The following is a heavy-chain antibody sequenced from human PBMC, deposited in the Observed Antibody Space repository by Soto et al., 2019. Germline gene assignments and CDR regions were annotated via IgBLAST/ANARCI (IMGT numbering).Heavy chain of an antibody. CDR2: IYPGDSDI. V-gene: IGHV5-51*01. J-gene: IGHJ4*02. Sequence: GESLKISCKASGYSFANYWIGWVRQMPGKGVEWMGIIYPGDSDIRYSPSFQGQVTISADKSISTAYLQWSSLKASDTAMYYCARPRGPEYCSSSSCYAVHYFDYWGQGTLVTVSS. D-gene: IGHD2-2*01. CDR1: GYSFANYW. CDR3: ARPRGPEYCSSSSCYAVHYFDY.